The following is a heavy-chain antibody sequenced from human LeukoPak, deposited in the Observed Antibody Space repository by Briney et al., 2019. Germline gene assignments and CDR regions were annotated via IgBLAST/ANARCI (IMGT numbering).Heavy chain of an antibody. J-gene: IGHJ5*02. Sequence: GGSLRLSCAASGFTFSSYSMNWVRQAPGKGLEWVSSISSSSSYIYYADSVKGRFTISRDNAKNSLYLQMNSLRAEDTAVYFCGRERGGGSGYDVWIDPWGQGTLVTVSS. V-gene: IGHV3-21*01. D-gene: IGHD5-12*01. CDR1: GFTFSSYS. CDR2: ISSSSSYI. CDR3: GRERGGGSGYDVWIDP.